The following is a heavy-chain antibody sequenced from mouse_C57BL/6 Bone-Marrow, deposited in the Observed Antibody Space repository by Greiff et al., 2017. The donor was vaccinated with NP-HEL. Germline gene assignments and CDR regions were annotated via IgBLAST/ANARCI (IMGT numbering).Heavy chain of an antibody. Sequence: VQLQQSGPGLVQPSQSLSITCTVSGFSLTSYGVHWVRQSPGKGLEWLGVIWSGGSTDYNAALISRLSIRKDNSKSHVFFKMNSLQADDTAIYYCASSGLAYWGQGTLVTVSA. J-gene: IGHJ3*01. D-gene: IGHD1-3*01. CDR2: IWSGGST. CDR3: ASSGLAY. V-gene: IGHV2-2*01. CDR1: GFSLTSYG.